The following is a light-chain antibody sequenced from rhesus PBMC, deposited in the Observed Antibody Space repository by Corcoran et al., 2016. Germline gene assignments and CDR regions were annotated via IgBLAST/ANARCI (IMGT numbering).Light chain of an antibody. Sequence: DIQMTQSPSSLSASVGDTVTITCRASQSISSWLEWYQQKPGKAPKILSYTVSSLQRGVQTRFSGSGAGTDFTLTISSLQPEDFAAYYCLQYSSSPWTFGQGTKVEIK. J-gene: IGKJ1*01. CDR1: QSISSW. CDR3: LQYSSSPWT. V-gene: IGKV1-22*01. CDR2: TVS.